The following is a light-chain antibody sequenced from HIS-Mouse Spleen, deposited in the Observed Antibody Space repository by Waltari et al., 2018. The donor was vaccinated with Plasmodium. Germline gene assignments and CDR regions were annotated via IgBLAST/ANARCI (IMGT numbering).Light chain of an antibody. CDR2: AAS. CDR3: KQSYSTWT. J-gene: IGKJ1*01. Sequence: DIQMTQSPSSLSASVGDRVTLTCRASQSISSYLNWYQQKPGKGPKLLIYAASSLQSGFSSRLSGSGSGTDFTLSISSLQPEDFATYYCKQSYSTWTFGQGTKVEIK. V-gene: IGKV1-39*01. CDR1: QSISSY.